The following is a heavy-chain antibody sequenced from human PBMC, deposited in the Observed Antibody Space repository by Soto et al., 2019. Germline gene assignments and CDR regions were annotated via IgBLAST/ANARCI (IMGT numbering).Heavy chain of an antibody. J-gene: IGHJ6*02. V-gene: IGHV4-34*01. D-gene: IGHD3-10*01. Sequence: SETLSLTCAVYGGSFSGYYWSWIRQPPGKGLEWIGETNHRGVTNYNPSLQSRVTISVDTSKNQFSLKLSSVTAADTAIYYCARVNTIVRGVGDYYYGVDVWGQGTTVTVSS. CDR1: GGSFSGYY. CDR3: ARVNTIVRGVGDYYYGVDV. CDR2: TNHRGVT.